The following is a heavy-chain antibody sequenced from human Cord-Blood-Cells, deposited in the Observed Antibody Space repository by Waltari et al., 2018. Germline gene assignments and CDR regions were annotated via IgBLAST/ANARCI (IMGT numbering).Heavy chain of an antibody. Sequence: EVQLVESGGGLVQPGGSLRLSCAASGFHFSSYWMHWVRQAPGKGLVWVSRINSDGSSTSYADSVKGRFTISRDNAKNTLYLQMNSLRAEDTAVYYCARDRGYSYGYWYFDLWGRGTLVTVSS. CDR2: INSDGSST. CDR3: ARDRGYSYGYWYFDL. D-gene: IGHD5-18*01. CDR1: GFHFSSYW. J-gene: IGHJ2*01. V-gene: IGHV3-74*01.